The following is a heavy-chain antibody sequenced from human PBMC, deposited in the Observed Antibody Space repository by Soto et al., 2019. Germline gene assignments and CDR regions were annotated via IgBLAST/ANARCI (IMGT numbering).Heavy chain of an antibody. D-gene: IGHD2-2*01. CDR3: ARGCISTSCYPPPFGMDV. CDR1: GGTFSSYA. V-gene: IGHV1-69*14. J-gene: IGHJ6*02. CDR2: IIPIFGTA. Sequence: QVQLVQSGAEVKKPGSSVKVSCKASGGTFSSYAISWVRQAPGQGLECMGGIIPIFGTANYAQKFQGRVTITEDKSTSTAYMELSSLRSEDPAVYYCARGCISTSCYPPPFGMDVWGQGTTVTV.